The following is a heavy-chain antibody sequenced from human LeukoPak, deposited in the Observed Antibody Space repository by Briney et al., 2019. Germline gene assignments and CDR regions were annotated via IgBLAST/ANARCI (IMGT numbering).Heavy chain of an antibody. D-gene: IGHD6-13*01. V-gene: IGHV1-2*02. Sequence: ASEKVSCKASGYTCTGYDLHWVRQAPGQGLEWMGWINPNSGGTNYAQKFQGRVTMTRDTSISTAYMELSRLRSDDTAVYYCARRGIRQQLVLWGQGTLVTVSS. CDR2: INPNSGGT. CDR3: ARRGIRQQLVL. CDR1: GYTCTGYD. J-gene: IGHJ4*02.